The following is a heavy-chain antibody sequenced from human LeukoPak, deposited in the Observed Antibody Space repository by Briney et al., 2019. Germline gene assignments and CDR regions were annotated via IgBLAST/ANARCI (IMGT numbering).Heavy chain of an antibody. D-gene: IGHD3-22*01. V-gene: IGHV1-69*13. CDR2: IIPIFGTA. J-gene: IGHJ4*02. CDR1: GGTFSSYA. CDR3: ARGDYYDSSGYYYYFDY. Sequence: SVKVSCKASGGTFSSYAISWVRQAPGQGLEWMGGIIPIFGTANYAQKFQGRVTITADESTSTAYMELSSLRSEDTAVYYCARGDYYDSSGYYYYFDYWGQGTLVTVSS.